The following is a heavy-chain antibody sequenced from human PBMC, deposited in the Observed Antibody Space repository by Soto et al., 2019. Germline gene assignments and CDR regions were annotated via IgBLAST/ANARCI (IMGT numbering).Heavy chain of an antibody. D-gene: IGHD1-1*01. CDR2: FDPEDGET. CDR3: ATRSTGTVSGDWFDP. CDR1: GYTLTELS. J-gene: IGHJ5*02. Sequence: ASVKVSCKVSGYTLTELSMHWVRQAPGKGLEWMGGFDPEDGETIYARKFQGRVTMTEDTSTDTAYMELSSLRSEDTAVYYCATRSTGTVSGDWFDPWGQGTLVTVSS. V-gene: IGHV1-24*01.